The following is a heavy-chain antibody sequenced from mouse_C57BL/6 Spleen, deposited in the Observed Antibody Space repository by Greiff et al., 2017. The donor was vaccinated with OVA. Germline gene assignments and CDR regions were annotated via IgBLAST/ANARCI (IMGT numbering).Heavy chain of an antibody. D-gene: IGHD2-3*01. CDR1: GYAFSSYW. Sequence: VQLQQSGAELVKPGASVKISRKASGYAFSSYWMNWVKQRPGKGLEWIGQIYPGDGDTNYNGKFKGKATLTADKSSSTAYMQLSSLTSEDSAVYFCAREGDYDGYYDYFDYWGQGTTLTVSS. CDR3: AREGDYDGYYDYFDY. J-gene: IGHJ2*01. V-gene: IGHV1-80*01. CDR2: IYPGDGDT.